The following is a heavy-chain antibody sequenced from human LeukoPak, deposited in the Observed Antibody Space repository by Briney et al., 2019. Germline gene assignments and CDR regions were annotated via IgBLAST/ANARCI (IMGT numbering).Heavy chain of an antibody. V-gene: IGHV1-46*01. CDR2: INPSGGST. CDR1: GYTFTSYY. D-gene: IGHD5-18*01. J-gene: IGHJ6*02. Sequence: GASVKVSCKASGYTFTSYYMHWVRQAPGQGLEWMGIINPSGGSTSCAQKFQGRVTMTRDTSTSTVYMELSSLRSEDTAVYYCARAGYSYGDHYYYYGMDVWGQGTTVTVSS. CDR3: ARAGYSYGDHYYYYGMDV.